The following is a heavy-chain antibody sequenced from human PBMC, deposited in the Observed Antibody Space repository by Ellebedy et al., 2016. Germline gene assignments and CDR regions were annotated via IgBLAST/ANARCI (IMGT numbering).Heavy chain of an antibody. J-gene: IGHJ4*02. Sequence: GGSLRLXXAASGFTFSSYAMHWVRQAPGKGLEWVAVISYDGSNKYYADSVKGRFTISRDNSKNTLYLQMNSLRAEDTAVYYCARDRGGIAAAGLDYWGQGTLVTVSS. V-gene: IGHV3-30-3*01. CDR3: ARDRGGIAAAGLDY. D-gene: IGHD6-13*01. CDR1: GFTFSSYA. CDR2: ISYDGSNK.